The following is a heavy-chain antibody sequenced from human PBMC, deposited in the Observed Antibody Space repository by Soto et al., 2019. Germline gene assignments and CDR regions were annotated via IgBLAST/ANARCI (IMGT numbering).Heavy chain of an antibody. CDR1: GFTFSSYG. Sequence: QVQLVESGGGVVQPGRSLRLSCAASGFTFSSYGMHWVRQAPGKGLEWVAVISYDGSNKYYADSVKGRFTISRDNSTNTLDLQMNSLRAEDTAVYYCANFLGGEDYWGQGTLVTVSS. CDR3: ANFLGGEDY. CDR2: ISYDGSNK. V-gene: IGHV3-30*18. J-gene: IGHJ4*02.